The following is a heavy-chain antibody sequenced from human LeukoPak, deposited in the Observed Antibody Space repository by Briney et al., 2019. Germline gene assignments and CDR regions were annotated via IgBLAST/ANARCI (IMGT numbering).Heavy chain of an antibody. Sequence: SETLSLTCTVSGGSLSSYYWSWIRQPPGKGLEWIGYIYYSGSTNYNPSLKSRVTISVDTSKNQFSLKLSSVTAADTAVYYCARFNLGDYYDSSGRSAFDIWGQGTMVTVSS. CDR1: GGSLSSYY. CDR2: IYYSGST. V-gene: IGHV4-59*01. J-gene: IGHJ3*02. CDR3: ARFNLGDYYDSSGRSAFDI. D-gene: IGHD3-22*01.